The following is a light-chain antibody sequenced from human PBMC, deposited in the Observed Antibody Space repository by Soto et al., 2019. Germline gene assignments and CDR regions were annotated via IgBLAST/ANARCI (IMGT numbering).Light chain of an antibody. Sequence: AIQTTQFPSSVSASVGDRVTITCRASQGIGNDLGWYQQKSGKAPKLLIYAASNLQSGVPSRFSGSGSGTDFTLTISGLQPEDVATYYCLQDNNYPLTFGGGTKVDIK. CDR2: AAS. CDR3: LQDNNYPLT. J-gene: IGKJ4*01. V-gene: IGKV1-6*01. CDR1: QGIGND.